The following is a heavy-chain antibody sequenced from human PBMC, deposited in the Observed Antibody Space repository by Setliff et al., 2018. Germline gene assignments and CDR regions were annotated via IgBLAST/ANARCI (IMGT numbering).Heavy chain of an antibody. CDR1: GFTFSNYA. CDR2: ISGSGGST. D-gene: IGHD6-13*01. Sequence: PGGSLRLSCVASGFTFSNYAMAWVRQAPGKGLEWVSAISGSGGSTYYADSVKGRFTISRDNSKNTLYLQMNSLRAEDTAVYYCAKAGYSSSWYLDAFDIWGQGTMVTVSS. V-gene: IGHV3-23*01. CDR3: AKAGYSSSWYLDAFDI. J-gene: IGHJ3*02.